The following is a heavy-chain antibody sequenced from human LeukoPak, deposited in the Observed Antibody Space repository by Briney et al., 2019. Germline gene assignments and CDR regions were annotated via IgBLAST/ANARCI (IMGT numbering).Heavy chain of an antibody. D-gene: IGHD6-13*01. CDR1: GFTFSSYA. V-gene: IGHV3-30*04. CDR2: ISYDGSNK. CDR3: AREFSSSRYFQH. Sequence: GGSLRLSCAASGFTFSSYAMHWVRQAPGKGLEWVAVISYDGSNKYYADSVKGRLTISRDNSKNTLYLQMNSLRAEDTAVYYCAREFSSSRYFQHWGQGTLVTVSS. J-gene: IGHJ1*01.